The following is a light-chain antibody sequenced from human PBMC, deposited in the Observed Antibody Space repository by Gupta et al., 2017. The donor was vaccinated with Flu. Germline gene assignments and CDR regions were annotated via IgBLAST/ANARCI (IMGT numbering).Light chain of an antibody. CDR2: MGL. Sequence: VLIPSPLYLPVTPGEPASISCRSSQRLLYKNGKNHLDWYLKKPGQSPQLLIYMGLNRAPGVPDRFSGSGSGTDFRLKISRVEAEDVAVYYCMQYLPIPRTFGQGTKVELK. CDR1: QRLLYKNGKNH. V-gene: IGKV2-28*01. J-gene: IGKJ1*01. CDR3: MQYLPIPRT.